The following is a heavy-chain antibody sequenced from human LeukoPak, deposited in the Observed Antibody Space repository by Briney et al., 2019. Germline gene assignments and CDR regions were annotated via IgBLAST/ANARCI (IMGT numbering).Heavy chain of an antibody. CDR1: GFTFSSYA. D-gene: IGHD2-2*01. Sequence: GGSLRLSCAASGFTFSSYAMSWVRQAPGKGLEWVSSISGSGGSTYYADSVKGRFTISRDTSTNTLYLQMNSLRAEDTAVYYCARGRYCSSTSCYEVDAFDIWGQGTMVTVSS. J-gene: IGHJ3*02. CDR3: ARGRYCSSTSCYEVDAFDI. CDR2: ISGSGGST. V-gene: IGHV3-23*01.